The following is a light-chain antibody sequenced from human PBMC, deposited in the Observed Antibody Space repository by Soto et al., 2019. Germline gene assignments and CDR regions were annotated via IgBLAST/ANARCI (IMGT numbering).Light chain of an antibody. CDR1: SSNIGAGYD. CDR3: SSYAGSNNFYV. V-gene: IGLV1-40*01. J-gene: IGLJ1*01. CDR2: GNS. Sequence: QSVLTQPPSVSGAPGQRVTISCTGSSSNIGAGYDVHWYQQLPGTAPKLLIYGNSNRPSGVPDRFSGPKSGNTASLTVSGLQAEDEADYYCSSYAGSNNFYVFGTGTKLTVL.